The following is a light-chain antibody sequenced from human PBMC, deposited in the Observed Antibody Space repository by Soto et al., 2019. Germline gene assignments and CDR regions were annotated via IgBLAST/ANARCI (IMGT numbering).Light chain of an antibody. CDR2: GAS. CDR1: QSVSSK. V-gene: IGKV3-15*01. CDR3: QQRSNWPPIP. Sequence: EIVMTKSPATLSVSKGERATLSCRASQSVSSKLAWYQQKPGQAPRLLIYGASTRATGIPARFSGSGSGTEFTLTISRLEPEDFAVYYCQQRSNWPPIPFGHGALPAIK. J-gene: IGKJ5*01.